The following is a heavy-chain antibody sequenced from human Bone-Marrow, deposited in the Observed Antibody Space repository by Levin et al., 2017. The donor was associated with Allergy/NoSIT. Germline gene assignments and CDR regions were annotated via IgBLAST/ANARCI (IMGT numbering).Heavy chain of an antibody. D-gene: IGHD3-9*01. V-gene: IGHV3-30*18. J-gene: IGHJ6*02. CDR2: ISYDGSNK. CDR3: AKDLYYDILPARPPDSYYYGMDV. Sequence: GESLKISCVASEFTFSRYGMHWVRQAPGKGLEWVAVISYDGSNKYYTDSVKGRFTISRDNSKKTVSLQMNSLRAEDTAVYYCAKDLYYDILPARPPDSYYYGMDVWGQGTTVTVSS. CDR1: EFTFSRYG.